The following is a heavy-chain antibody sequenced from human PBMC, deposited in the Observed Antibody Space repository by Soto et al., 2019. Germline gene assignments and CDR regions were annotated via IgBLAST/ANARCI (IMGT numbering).Heavy chain of an antibody. D-gene: IGHD2-15*01. CDR2: IYWDDDQ. V-gene: IGHV2-5*02. CDR3: AHMRAAKFDY. J-gene: IGHJ4*02. Sequence: QITLKESGPTLVKPTQTLTLTCNVSGVSLSTGGVGVGWIRQPPGKALEWLALIYWDDDQRSSPSLKSRLTITKDTSKNQVVFTMTNMAPDDTATYYSAHMRAAKFDYWGQGTLVTVSS. CDR1: GVSLSTGGVG.